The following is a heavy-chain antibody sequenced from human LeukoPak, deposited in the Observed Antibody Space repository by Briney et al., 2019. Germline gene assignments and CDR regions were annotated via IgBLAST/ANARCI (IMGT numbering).Heavy chain of an antibody. V-gene: IGHV4-59*01. CDR3: ARGGYSSSWYQILVTPFDY. Sequence: SETLSLTCTVSGGSISSYYWSWIRRPPGKGLEWIGYIYYSGSTNYNPSLKSQVTISVDTSKNQFSLKLSSVTAADTAVYYCARGGYSSSWYQILVTPFDYWGQGTLVTVSS. CDR2: IYYSGST. D-gene: IGHD6-13*01. J-gene: IGHJ4*02. CDR1: GGSISSYY.